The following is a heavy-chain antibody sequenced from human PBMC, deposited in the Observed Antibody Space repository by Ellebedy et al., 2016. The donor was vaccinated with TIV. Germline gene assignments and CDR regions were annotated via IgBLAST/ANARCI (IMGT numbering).Heavy chain of an antibody. Sequence: SENLSLTXAVYGGSFSGYYWSWIRQPPGKGLEWIGEINHSGSTNYNPSLKSRVTISVDTSKNQFSLKLSSVTAADTAVYYCARELITIFGRFDPWGQGTLVTVSS. V-gene: IGHV4-34*01. D-gene: IGHD3-3*01. CDR1: GGSFSGYY. CDR2: INHSGST. CDR3: ARELITIFGRFDP. J-gene: IGHJ5*02.